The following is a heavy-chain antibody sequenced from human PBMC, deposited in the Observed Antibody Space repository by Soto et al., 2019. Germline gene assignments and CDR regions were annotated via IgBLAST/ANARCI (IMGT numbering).Heavy chain of an antibody. CDR3: GNSPGSVSAPEARGR. D-gene: IGHD6-6*01. CDR1: GFTFSGYA. CDR2: ISSSGDNT. J-gene: IGHJ4*02. Sequence: EAQVLESGGGLAQPGGSLRLSCATSGFTFSGYAMSWVRQTPGKGLEWVSGISSSGDNTYYADSVEGRFIISRDNSKNTLFLHMNSLRAEDTAVYFCGNSPGSVSAPEARGRWGRGTLVIVSS. V-gene: IGHV3-23*01.